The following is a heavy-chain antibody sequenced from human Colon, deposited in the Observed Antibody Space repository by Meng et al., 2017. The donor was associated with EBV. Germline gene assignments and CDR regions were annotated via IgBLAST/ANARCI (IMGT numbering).Heavy chain of an antibody. CDR3: VRDVSDGDISLFDS. V-gene: IGHV7-4-1*02. Sequence: QVERLHHGCVWKRGGASVTGSCKASGYSPRSYAVNWLRQAPVRGLEWMGWIKPSTAHPTYAKDFTGRFVFSLNISVNTAYLQIKSLKAEDTAIYDGVRDVSDGDISLFDSWGQGTLVTVSS. CDR1: GYSPRSYA. CDR2: IKPSTAHP. D-gene: IGHD5-24*01. J-gene: IGHJ4*02.